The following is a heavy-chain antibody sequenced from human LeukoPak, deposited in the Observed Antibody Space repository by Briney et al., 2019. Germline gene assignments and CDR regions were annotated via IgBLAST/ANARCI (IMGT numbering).Heavy chain of an antibody. V-gene: IGHV1-2*02. CDR2: ISPNSGGT. CDR3: ARARWLLRYFDY. Sequence: ASVKVSCKASGYTFTGYYMHWVRQAPGQGLEWMGWISPNSGGTNYAQKFQGRVTMTRDTSISTAYMELSRLRSDDTAVYYCARARWLLRYFDYWGQGTLVTVSS. D-gene: IGHD2-21*02. J-gene: IGHJ4*02. CDR1: GYTFTGYY.